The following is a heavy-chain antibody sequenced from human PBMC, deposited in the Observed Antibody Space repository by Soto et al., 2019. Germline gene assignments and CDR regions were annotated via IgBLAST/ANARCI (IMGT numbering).Heavy chain of an antibody. CDR1: GYTFTSYY. D-gene: IGHD2-15*01. J-gene: IGHJ6*02. CDR2: INPSDGST. V-gene: IGHV1-46*01. Sequence: ASVKVSCKASGYTFTSYYMDWVRQAPGQGLEWMGVINPSDGSTSYAQKFQGRVTMTRDTSTSTVYMELSSLRSEDTAVYYCARIMFCIDNKCSQLYGMDAWGQGTTVTVSS. CDR3: ARIMFCIDNKCSQLYGMDA.